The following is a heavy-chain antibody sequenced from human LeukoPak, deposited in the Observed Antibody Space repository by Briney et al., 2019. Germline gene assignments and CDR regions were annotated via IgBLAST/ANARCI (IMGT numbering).Heavy chain of an antibody. Sequence: SETLSLTCTVSGGSISSSSYYWGWIRQPPGKGLEWIGSIYYSGSTYYNPSLKSRVTISVDTSKNQFSLKLSSVTAADTAVYYCARRGRQYGSGGHCYRTSAFDICSQGTMVTVSS. V-gene: IGHV4-39*07. J-gene: IGHJ3*02. D-gene: IGHD2-15*01. CDR3: ARRGRQYGSGGHCYRTSAFDI. CDR2: IYYSGST. CDR1: GGSISSSSYY.